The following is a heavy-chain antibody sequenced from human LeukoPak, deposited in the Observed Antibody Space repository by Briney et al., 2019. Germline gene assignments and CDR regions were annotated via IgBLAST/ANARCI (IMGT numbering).Heavy chain of an antibody. Sequence: GGSLRLSCAASGFTFSSYGMSWVRQAPGKGLEWVSGISDSGSSTYYADSVKGRFTISRDNSKNTMYLQMNSLRAEDTAVYYCAKAVAWVDYWGQGTLVTVSS. V-gene: IGHV3-23*01. CDR3: AKAVAWVDY. CDR1: GFTFSSYG. J-gene: IGHJ4*02. D-gene: IGHD4-23*01. CDR2: ISDSGSST.